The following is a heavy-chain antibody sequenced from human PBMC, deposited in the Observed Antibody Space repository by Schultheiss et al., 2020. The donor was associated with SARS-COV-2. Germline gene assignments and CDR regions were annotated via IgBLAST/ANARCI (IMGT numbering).Heavy chain of an antibody. J-gene: IGHJ3*02. V-gene: IGHV1-18*01. CDR1: GGTFSSYA. D-gene: IGHD3-16*01. CDR3: ARGAETDALDI. CDR2: ISAYNGNT. Sequence: ASVKVSCKASGGTFSSYAISWVRQAPGQGLEWMGGISAYNGNTNYAQKLQGRVTMTTDTSTSTAYMELRSLRSDDTAVYYCARGAETDALDIWGQGTMVTVSS.